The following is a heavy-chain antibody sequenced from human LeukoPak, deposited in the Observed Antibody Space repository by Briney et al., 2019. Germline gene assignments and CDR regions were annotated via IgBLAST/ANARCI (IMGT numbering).Heavy chain of an antibody. CDR3: ARAPYYDFWSSYPTKLRANWFDP. Sequence: KSSGTLSLTCAVYGGSFSGYYWSWIRQPPGKGLEWIGEINHSGSTNYNPSLKSRVTISVDTSKNQFSLKLSSVTAADTALYYCARAPYYDFWSSYPTKLRANWFDPWGQGTLVTVSS. CDR1: GGSFSGYY. V-gene: IGHV4-34*01. J-gene: IGHJ5*02. D-gene: IGHD3-3*01. CDR2: INHSGST.